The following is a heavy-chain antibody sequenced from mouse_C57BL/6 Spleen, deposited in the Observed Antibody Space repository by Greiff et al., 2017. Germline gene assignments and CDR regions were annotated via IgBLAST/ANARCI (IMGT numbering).Heavy chain of an antibody. D-gene: IGHD1-1*01. CDR2: IYPGNSDT. CDR1: GYTFTSYW. CDR3: TGGSSYCAMDY. Sequence: VQLQQSGTVLARPGASVKMSCKTSGYTFTSYWMHWVKQRPGQGLEWIGAIYPGNSDTSYNQKFKGKAKLTAVTSASTAYMEFSSLTNEDSAVYYCTGGSSYCAMDYWGQGTSVTVSS. J-gene: IGHJ4*01. V-gene: IGHV1-5*01.